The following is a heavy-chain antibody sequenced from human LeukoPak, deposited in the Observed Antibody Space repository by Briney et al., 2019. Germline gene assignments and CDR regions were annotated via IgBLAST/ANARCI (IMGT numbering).Heavy chain of an antibody. D-gene: IGHD3-16*01. CDR1: ENTFSNYG. V-gene: IGHV3-9*03. J-gene: IGHJ6*03. CDR3: AKGGGGRLIYYYYMDV. Sequence: QAGGSLRLSCAASENTFSNYGMSWVRQAPGKGLEWVSGISWDSDSIDYADSVKGRFTISRDNAKNSLYLQMNSLRAEDMALYYCAKGGGGRLIYYYYMDVWGQGTMVTVSS. CDR2: ISWDSDSI.